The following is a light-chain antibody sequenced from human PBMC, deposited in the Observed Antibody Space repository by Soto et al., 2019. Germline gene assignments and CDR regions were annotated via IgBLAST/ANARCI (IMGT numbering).Light chain of an antibody. V-gene: IGKV1-39*01. CDR1: QRRSTY. CDR2: TAS. Sequence: DIQLTPPPSSLTASVGEIIIITCRASQRRSTYLNRHQQKPGKSLELVIYTASSLQSGVPSWFSGGGSGTDFTLTSRSLKPEDLATYYGQQHYNTPWTFGQGTKVELK. CDR3: QQHYNTPWT. J-gene: IGKJ1*01.